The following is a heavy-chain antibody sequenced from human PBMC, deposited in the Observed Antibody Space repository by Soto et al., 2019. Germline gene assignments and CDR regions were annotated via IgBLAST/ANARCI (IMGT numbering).Heavy chain of an antibody. CDR2: IIPSLGIA. V-gene: IGHV1-69*08. CDR3: AREVAARTNYYYYYLDV. D-gene: IGHD6-6*01. Sequence: QVQLVQSGAEVKKPGSSVKVSCKASGGTFSSYTISWVRQAPGQGLEWMGRIIPSLGIANYAQKFQGRVTITEDKSTSTAYMELSSLRSEDTDVYYCAREVAARTNYYYYYLDVWGTGTTVTVSS. J-gene: IGHJ6*03. CDR1: GGTFSSYT.